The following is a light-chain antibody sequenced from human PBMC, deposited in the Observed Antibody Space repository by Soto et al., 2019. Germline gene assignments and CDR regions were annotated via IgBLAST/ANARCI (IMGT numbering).Light chain of an antibody. CDR2: DVT. CDR1: SSDIGAYNY. CDR3: SSYASSGFVL. Sequence: QSALTQHASVSGSPGQSITLSCTGTSSDIGAYNYVSWCLQHPGKAPKLMIYDVTNRPSGVSDCFSGSTSGNTAALTISGLQAEDESSYYCSSYASSGFVLFGGGTKLTVL. J-gene: IGLJ2*01. V-gene: IGLV2-14*01.